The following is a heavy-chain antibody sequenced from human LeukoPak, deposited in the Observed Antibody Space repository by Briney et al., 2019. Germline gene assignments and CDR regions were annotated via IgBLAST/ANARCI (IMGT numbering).Heavy chain of an antibody. J-gene: IGHJ4*02. CDR3: ARLRGRWLQPFDY. V-gene: IGHV4-59*05. CDR2: IYYSGST. Sequence: SETLSLTCTVSGGSISTYSWTWVRQSPGKGLEWIGSIYYSGSTYYNPSLKSRVTISVDTSKNQFSLKLSSVAAADTAVYYCARLRGRWLQPFDYWGQGTLVTVSS. D-gene: IGHD5-24*01. CDR1: GGSISTYS.